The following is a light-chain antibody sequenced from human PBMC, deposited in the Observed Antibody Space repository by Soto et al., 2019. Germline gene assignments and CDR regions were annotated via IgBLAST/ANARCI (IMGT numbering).Light chain of an antibody. V-gene: IGKV1D-13*01. CDR1: QGISSA. Sequence: AIQLTQSPSSLSASVGDRVTITCRASQGISSALAWYQQKPGKAPKLLIYDASSLESGVPSSFSGSGSGTDFTLTISSLQPEDFATYYCQQFNNYPSTVGQGTRLESK. J-gene: IGKJ5*01. CDR2: DAS. CDR3: QQFNNYPST.